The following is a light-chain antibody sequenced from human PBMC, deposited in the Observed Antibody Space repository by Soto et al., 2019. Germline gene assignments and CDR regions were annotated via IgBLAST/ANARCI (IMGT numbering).Light chain of an antibody. CDR2: GNS. Sequence: QSVLTQPASVSGSPGQSVTISCTGTSSDFGSYKFVAWYQHHPGKVPKVIIYGNSKRPSGVSDRFSGSKSGNTASLTISGLQAEDEADYYCVSFTRTXTHVVGIGTKVXV. V-gene: IGLV2-14*02. CDR1: SSDFGSYKF. J-gene: IGLJ1*01. CDR3: VSFTRTXTHV.